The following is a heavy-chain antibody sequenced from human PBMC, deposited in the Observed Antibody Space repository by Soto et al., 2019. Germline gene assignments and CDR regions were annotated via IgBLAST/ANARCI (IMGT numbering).Heavy chain of an antibody. CDR1: GFTFSSYA. CDR2: ISGSGGST. J-gene: IGHJ5*02. D-gene: IGHD2-15*01. V-gene: IGHV3-23*01. Sequence: GGSLRLSCAASGFTFSSYAMTWVRQAPGKGLEWVSTISGSGGSTYYADSLKGRFTISRDNSKNTLYLQMNSLRAEDTAVYYCAKDRKPSRPIVVVVAALTWFDPWGQGSLVTVSS. CDR3: AKDRKPSRPIVVVVAALTWFDP.